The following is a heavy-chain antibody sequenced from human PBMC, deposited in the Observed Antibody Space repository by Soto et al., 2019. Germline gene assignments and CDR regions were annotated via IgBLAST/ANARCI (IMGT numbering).Heavy chain of an antibody. Sequence: GESLKLSCKGSGYSFTSYWIVWVRQMPGKGLEWMGIIYPGDSDTRYSPSFQGQVTISADKSISTAYLQWSSLKASDTAMYYCAIYYDSSGYYLAPIDYWGQGTLVTVSS. CDR3: AIYYDSSGYYLAPIDY. CDR1: GYSFTSYW. J-gene: IGHJ4*02. CDR2: IYPGDSDT. V-gene: IGHV5-51*01. D-gene: IGHD3-22*01.